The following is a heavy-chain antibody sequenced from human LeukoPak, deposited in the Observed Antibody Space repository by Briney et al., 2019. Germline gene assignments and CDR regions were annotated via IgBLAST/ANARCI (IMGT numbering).Heavy chain of an antibody. CDR2: INPNSGGT. D-gene: IGHD1-26*01. J-gene: IGHJ4*02. Sequence: ASVKVSCKASGYTFTDYYMHWVRQAPGQGLEWMGWINPNSGGTNYAQKFQGWVTMTRDTSISTAYMELSRLRSDDTAVYYCARGWGLSGSYVDYWGQGTLVTVSS. CDR1: GYTFTDYY. CDR3: ARGWGLSGSYVDY. V-gene: IGHV1-2*04.